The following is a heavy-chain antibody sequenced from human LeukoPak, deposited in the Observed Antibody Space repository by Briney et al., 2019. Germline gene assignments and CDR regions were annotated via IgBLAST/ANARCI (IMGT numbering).Heavy chain of an antibody. CDR2: VDGGGGGS. CDR1: GFALSSYA. J-gene: IGHJ4*02. Sequence: GGSLRLSCAASGFALSSYAMTWVRQAPGRGLEWVSSVDGGGGGSYYADSVKGRFTISRDNSKDTLYLQMNGLRAEDTAVYFCAKQSAGSAAWYSLHYDFWGQGTLVTVSS. D-gene: IGHD6-13*01. V-gene: IGHV3-23*01. CDR3: AKQSAGSAAWYSLHYDF.